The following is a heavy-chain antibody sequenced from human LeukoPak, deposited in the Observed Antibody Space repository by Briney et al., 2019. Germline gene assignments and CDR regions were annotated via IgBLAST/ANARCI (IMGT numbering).Heavy chain of an antibody. D-gene: IGHD2-15*01. Sequence: PGGSLRLSCAASGFTFSSYAMNWVRQAPGKGLEWVSAISGSGSTTYYPDSVKGRFTTSRDNSKNTLFLQMNSLTAEDTAIYSCARPRLEYCSGGSCFDAFDIWGQGTMVTVSS. CDR1: GFTFSSYA. CDR3: ARPRLEYCSGGSCFDAFDI. CDR2: ISGSGSTT. V-gene: IGHV3-23*01. J-gene: IGHJ3*02.